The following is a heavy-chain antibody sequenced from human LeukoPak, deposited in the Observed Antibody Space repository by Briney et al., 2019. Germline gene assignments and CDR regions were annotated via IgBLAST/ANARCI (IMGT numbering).Heavy chain of an antibody. V-gene: IGHV5-10-1*01. CDR2: IDPSDSYT. J-gene: IGHJ5*02. D-gene: IGHD6-13*01. Sequence: GESLRISCKGSGYRFSSYWITWVRQMPGKGLEWIGRIDPSDSYTKYSPSFQGHVTISADKSISTAYLQWSSLKASDTAMYYCARRYSSSSFSWFDPWGQGTLVTVSS. CDR3: ARRYSSSSFSWFDP. CDR1: GYRFSSYW.